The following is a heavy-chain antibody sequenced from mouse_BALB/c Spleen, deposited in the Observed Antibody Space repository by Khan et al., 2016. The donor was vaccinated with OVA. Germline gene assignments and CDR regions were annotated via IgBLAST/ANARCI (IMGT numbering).Heavy chain of an antibody. CDR2: ISYSGNT. Sequence: VRLQQSGPGLVKPSQSLSLTCTVTGYSITSDYAWNWIRQFPGNKLEWMGYISYSGNTKYNPSLKSRISITRDTSKNQFFLQLNSVTIEDTATYYCARIYGGYFDYWGQGTTLTVSS. V-gene: IGHV3-2*02. D-gene: IGHD1-1*01. CDR1: GYSITSDYA. CDR3: ARIYGGYFDY. J-gene: IGHJ2*01.